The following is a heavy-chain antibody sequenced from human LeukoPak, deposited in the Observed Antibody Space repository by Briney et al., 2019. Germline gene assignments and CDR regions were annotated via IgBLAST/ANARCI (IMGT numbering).Heavy chain of an antibody. D-gene: IGHD4-17*01. Sequence: SETLSLTCTVSGGSISSYYWSWIRQPPGKGLEWIGYIYYSGSTYYNPSLKSRVTISVDTSKNQFSLKLSSVTAADTAVYYCASHLYGDPNTPDYWGQGTLVTVSS. CDR2: IYYSGST. V-gene: IGHV4-59*08. CDR3: ASHLYGDPNTPDY. J-gene: IGHJ4*02. CDR1: GGSISSYY.